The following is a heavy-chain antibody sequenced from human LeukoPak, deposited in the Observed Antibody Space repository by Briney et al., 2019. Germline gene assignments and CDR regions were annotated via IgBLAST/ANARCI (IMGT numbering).Heavy chain of an antibody. CDR3: AGGTEITAGIDY. J-gene: IGHJ4*02. Sequence: GGSLRLSCAASGFTFSNSWMHWVRQAPGKGLVWVSHINAYGSAATYGDPAKGRFTVSRDNAKNTLFLQMSSLRDENTGVYYGAGGTEITAGIDYWGQGTLVTVSS. CDR2: INAYGSAA. D-gene: IGHD6-13*01. V-gene: IGHV3-74*01. CDR1: GFTFSNSW.